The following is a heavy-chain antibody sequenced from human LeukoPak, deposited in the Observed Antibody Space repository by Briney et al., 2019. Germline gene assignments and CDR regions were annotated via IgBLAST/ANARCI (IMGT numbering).Heavy chain of an antibody. V-gene: IGHV1-24*01. CDR1: GYTLTELS. CDR2: FDPEDGET. CDR3: ATGFAAHSTVTTYFDY. J-gene: IGHJ4*02. D-gene: IGHD4-17*01. Sequence: GASVKVSCKVSGYTLTELSMHWVRQAPGKGLEWMGGFDPEDGETIYAQKFQGRVTMTEDTSTDTAYMELSSLRSEDTAVYYCATGFAAHSTVTTYFDYWGQGTLVTVSS.